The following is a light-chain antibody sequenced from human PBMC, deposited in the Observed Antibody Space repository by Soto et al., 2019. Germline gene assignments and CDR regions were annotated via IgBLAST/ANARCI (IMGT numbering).Light chain of an antibody. Sequence: DIQMTQSPSSLSASVGDRVTITCRASQSISSYLNWYQQKPGKAPKLLIYAASSLQSGVPSRFSGSGSGTDFTLTISSLQPEDFATYYCQQSCSTATFGQGTKVDIK. CDR2: AAS. CDR1: QSISSY. V-gene: IGKV1-39*01. J-gene: IGKJ1*01. CDR3: QQSCSTAT.